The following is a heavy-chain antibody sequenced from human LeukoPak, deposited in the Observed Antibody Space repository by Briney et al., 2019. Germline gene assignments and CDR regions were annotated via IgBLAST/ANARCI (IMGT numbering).Heavy chain of an antibody. CDR2: MYNSGLT. D-gene: IGHD2-21*02. Sequence: SEALSLTCAVSGGSISSGGYSWSWIRQPPGKGLEWIGYMYNSGLTNYNPSLKSRVTIAVDTSKNLFSLRLNSVTAADTAVYYCARLHYGDPTSWFDPWGQGTLVTVSS. CDR1: GGSISSGGYS. J-gene: IGHJ5*02. CDR3: ARLHYGDPTSWFDP. V-gene: IGHV4-61*08.